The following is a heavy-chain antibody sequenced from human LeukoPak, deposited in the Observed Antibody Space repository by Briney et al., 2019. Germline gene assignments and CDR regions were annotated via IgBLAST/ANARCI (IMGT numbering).Heavy chain of an antibody. D-gene: IGHD3-10*01. Sequence: PSETLSLTCAVYGGSFSGYYWSWIRQPAGKGLEWIGRIYPSGSDYNPSLKSRVTMSLDTSKNQFSLRLSSVTAADTAVYYCARDSGTTGEVKFDPWGQGTLVTVSS. CDR2: IYPSGS. CDR1: GGSFSGYY. V-gene: IGHV4-4*07. J-gene: IGHJ5*02. CDR3: ARDSGTTGEVKFDP.